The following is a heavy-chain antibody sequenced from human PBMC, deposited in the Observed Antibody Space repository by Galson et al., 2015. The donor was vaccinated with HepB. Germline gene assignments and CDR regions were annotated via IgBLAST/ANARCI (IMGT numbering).Heavy chain of an antibody. CDR3: VRDGKYFNGMDA. CDR1: GFNFNSYS. CDR2: ISGTSGTI. V-gene: IGHV3-48*02. J-gene: IGHJ6*02. Sequence: SLRLSCAASGFNFNSYSMNWVRQAPGKGPEWLSYISGTSGTIYNADSVTSRFTISRDNAKNLLYLQMNSLRDEDTAVYYCVRDGKYFNGMDAWGQGTTVTVSS. D-gene: IGHD2/OR15-2a*01.